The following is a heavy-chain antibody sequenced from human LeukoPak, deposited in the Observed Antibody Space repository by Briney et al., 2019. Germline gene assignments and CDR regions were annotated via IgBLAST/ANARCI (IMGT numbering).Heavy chain of an antibody. D-gene: IGHD6-13*01. CDR3: ARRGASSSWCLD. V-gene: IGHV4-59*02. J-gene: IGHJ4*02. Sequence: SETLSLTCSVSGGSVNNYYWNWIRQPPGKGLDWIGYIYYGGSTNYNPSLKSRVTISVDTSKNQFSLKLRSVTAADTAMYYCARRGASSSWCLDWGQGTLVTVSS. CDR1: GGSVNNYY. CDR2: IYYGGST.